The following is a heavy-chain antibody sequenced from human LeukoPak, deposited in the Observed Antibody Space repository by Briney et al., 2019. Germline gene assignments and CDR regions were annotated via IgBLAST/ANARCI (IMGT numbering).Heavy chain of an antibody. CDR3: ARVGTHTPLIHGNDYGDYLGFDY. CDR1: GYTFTSYD. V-gene: IGHV1-8*01. D-gene: IGHD4-17*01. Sequence: GASVKVSCKASGYTFTSYDINWVRQATGQGLEWMGWMNPNSGNTGYAQKFQGRVTMTRNTSISTAYMELSSLRSEDTAVYYCARVGTHTPLIHGNDYGDYLGFDYWGQGTLVTVSS. J-gene: IGHJ4*02. CDR2: MNPNSGNT.